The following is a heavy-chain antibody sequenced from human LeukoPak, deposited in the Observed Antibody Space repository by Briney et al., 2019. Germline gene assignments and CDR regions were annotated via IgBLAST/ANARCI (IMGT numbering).Heavy chain of an antibody. CDR3: ARVSIVGATQARYYYYMDV. J-gene: IGHJ6*03. CDR1: GFTFSDYY. V-gene: IGHV3-11*01. D-gene: IGHD1-26*01. Sequence: GGSLRLSCAASGFTFSDYYMSWLRQAPGKGLEWVSYISSSGSTIYYADSVKGRFTISRDNAKNSLYLQMNSLRAEDTAVYYCARVSIVGATQARYYYYMDVWGKGTTVTVSS. CDR2: ISSSGSTI.